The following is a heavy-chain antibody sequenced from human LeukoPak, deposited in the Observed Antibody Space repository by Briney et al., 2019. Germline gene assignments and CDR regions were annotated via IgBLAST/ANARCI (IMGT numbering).Heavy chain of an antibody. J-gene: IGHJ4*02. CDR3: ARSTTVVTPFDY. V-gene: IGHV1-69*05. CDR2: IIPIFGTA. CDR1: GGTFSSYA. Sequence: SVKVSCKASGGTFSSYAISWVRQAPGQGLEWMGGIIPIFGTANYAQKFQGRVTITTDESTSTAYMELSSLRSEDTAVYYSARSTTVVTPFDYWGQGTLVTVSS. D-gene: IGHD4-23*01.